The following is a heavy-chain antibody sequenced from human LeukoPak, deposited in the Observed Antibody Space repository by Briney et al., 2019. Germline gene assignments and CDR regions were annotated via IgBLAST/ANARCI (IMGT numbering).Heavy chain of an antibody. Sequence: SETLSLTRTVSGGSISSYYWSWIRQPPGKGLEWIGYIYYSGSTNYNPSLKSRVTISVDTSKNQFSLKLSSVTAADTAVYYCARVYSSSWYTYFDYWGQGTLVTVSS. CDR3: ARVYSSSWYTYFDY. V-gene: IGHV4-59*01. CDR2: IYYSGST. CDR1: GGSISSYY. D-gene: IGHD6-13*01. J-gene: IGHJ4*02.